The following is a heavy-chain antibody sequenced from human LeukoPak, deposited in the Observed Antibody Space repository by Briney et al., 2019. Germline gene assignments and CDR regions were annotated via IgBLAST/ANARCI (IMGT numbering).Heavy chain of an antibody. CDR1: GGSISSSSYY. J-gene: IGHJ5*02. CDR2: IYYSGST. V-gene: IGHV4-39*01. CDR3: ARRDSAGWFHYNWFDP. Sequence: SETLSLTCTVSGGSISSSSYYWGWIRQPPGKGLEWIGSIYYSGSTYYNPSLKSRVTISVDTSKNQFSLKLSSVTAADAAVYYCARRDSAGWFHYNWFDPWGQGALVTVSS. D-gene: IGHD6-19*01.